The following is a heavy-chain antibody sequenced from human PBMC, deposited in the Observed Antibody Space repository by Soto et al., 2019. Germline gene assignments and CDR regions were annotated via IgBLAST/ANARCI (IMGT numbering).Heavy chain of an antibody. CDR1: GFTFSSYS. D-gene: IGHD3-9*01. V-gene: IGHV3-48*01. CDR2: ISSSSSTI. CDR3: ASTPPFYDILTGVFDY. J-gene: IGHJ4*02. Sequence: EVQLVESGGGLVQPGGSLRLSCAASGFTFSSYSMNWVRQAPGKGLEWVSYISSSSSTIYYADSVKGRFTISRDNAQNSLYLQMNSLRAEDTAEYYCASTPPFYDILTGVFDYWGQGTLVTVSS.